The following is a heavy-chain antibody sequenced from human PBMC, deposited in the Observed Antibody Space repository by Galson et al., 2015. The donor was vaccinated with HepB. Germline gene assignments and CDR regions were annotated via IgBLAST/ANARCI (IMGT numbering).Heavy chain of an antibody. CDR1: GFTFSSYA. D-gene: IGHD2-2*01. CDR3: AKDYCSSTSCSEMSYYYYYYMDV. CDR2: ISGSGGST. Sequence: SLRLSCAASGFTFSSYAMSWVRQAPGKGLEWVSAISGSGGSTYYADSVKGRFTISRDNSKNTLYLQMNSLRAEDTAVYYCAKDYCSSTSCSEMSYYYYYYMDVWGKGTTVTVSS. J-gene: IGHJ6*03. V-gene: IGHV3-23*01.